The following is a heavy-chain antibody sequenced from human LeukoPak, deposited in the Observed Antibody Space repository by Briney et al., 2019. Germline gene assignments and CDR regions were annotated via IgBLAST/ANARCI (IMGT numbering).Heavy chain of an antibody. Sequence: GGSLRLSCAASGFTFSTYSVNWVRQAPGKGLEWVSYISSSSRSIYYADSVKGRFTISRDNAKDSLYLQMNSLRDEDTAVYYCARDCGILRTDCSDALDIWGQGTMVTVSS. J-gene: IGHJ3*02. CDR3: ARDCGILRTDCSDALDI. D-gene: IGHD2-21*01. CDR2: ISSSSRSI. V-gene: IGHV3-48*02. CDR1: GFTFSTYS.